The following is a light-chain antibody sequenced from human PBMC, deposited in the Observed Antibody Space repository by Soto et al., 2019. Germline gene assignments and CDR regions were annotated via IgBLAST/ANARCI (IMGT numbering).Light chain of an antibody. CDR2: AAS. CDR3: QRRDSYPLT. V-gene: IGKV1-9*01. Sequence: QLTQSPSSLSASVGDRVTITCRASQGIRSSLTWYQQKPGTAPKLLIYAASTLQSGVPSRFSGSGSRTDFTLTISSLQPEDFATYYCQRRDSYPLTFGGGTKVEIK. J-gene: IGKJ4*01. CDR1: QGIRSS.